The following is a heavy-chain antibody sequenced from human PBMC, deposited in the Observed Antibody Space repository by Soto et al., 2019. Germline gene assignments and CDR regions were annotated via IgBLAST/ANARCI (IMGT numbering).Heavy chain of an antibody. D-gene: IGHD1-20*01. J-gene: IGHJ4*02. CDR2: VFYTGFT. CDR1: GGSISGSYYY. Sequence: QLQLQESGPGLVKPSETLSLTCAVSGGSISGSYYYWGWLRQSPGRGREWIGSVFYTGFTSYNPSLESRVSVSVDTSKNQFALKVSAVTAAYTAVYYCASSQKGYNWNYFDHWGQGALVTVAS. CDR3: ASSQKGYNWNYFDH. V-gene: IGHV4-39*01.